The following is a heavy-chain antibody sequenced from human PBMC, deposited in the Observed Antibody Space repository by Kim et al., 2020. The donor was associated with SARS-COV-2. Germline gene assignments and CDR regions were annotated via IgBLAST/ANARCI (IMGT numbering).Heavy chain of an antibody. V-gene: IGHV4-31*03. CDR1: GGSISSGGYY. Sequence: SETLSLTCTVSGGSISSGGYYWSWIRQHPVKGLEWIGYIYYSGSTYYNPSLKSRVTISVDTSKNQFSLKLSSVTAADTAVYYCARDNPHMITFGGVIDNYGMDVWGQGTTVTVSS. CDR3: ARDNPHMITFGGVIDNYGMDV. D-gene: IGHD3-16*02. J-gene: IGHJ6*02. CDR2: IYYSGST.